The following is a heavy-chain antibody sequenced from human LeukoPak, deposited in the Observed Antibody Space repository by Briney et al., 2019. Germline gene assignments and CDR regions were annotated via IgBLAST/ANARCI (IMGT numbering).Heavy chain of an antibody. D-gene: IGHD6-13*01. CDR2: IYPGDSDT. V-gene: IGHV5-51*01. CDR3: ARYSSSWYYFDY. J-gene: IGHJ4*02. Sequence: GESLKISCKGSGYTFTTHWIAWVRQMPGKGLEWMGIIYPGDSDTRYSPSFQGQVTISADKSISTAYLQWSSLKASDTAMYYCARYSSSWYYFDYWGQGTLVTVSS. CDR1: GYTFTTHW.